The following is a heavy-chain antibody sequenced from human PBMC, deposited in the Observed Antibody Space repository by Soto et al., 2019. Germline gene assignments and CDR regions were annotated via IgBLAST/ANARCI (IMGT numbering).Heavy chain of an antibody. CDR2: IWYDGSNK. D-gene: IGHD3-22*01. Sequence: PGGSLRLSCAASGFTFSSYGMHWVRQAPGKGLEWVAVIWYDGSNKYYADSVKGRFTISRDNSKNTLYLQMNSLRAEDTAVYYCARDYPRAFDYYDSSGYFDYWGQGTLVTVSS. J-gene: IGHJ4*02. CDR1: GFTFSSYG. CDR3: ARDYPRAFDYYDSSGYFDY. V-gene: IGHV3-33*01.